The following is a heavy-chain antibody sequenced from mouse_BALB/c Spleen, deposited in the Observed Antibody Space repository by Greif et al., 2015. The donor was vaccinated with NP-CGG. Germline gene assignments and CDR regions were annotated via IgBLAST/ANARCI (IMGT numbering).Heavy chain of an antibody. Sequence: LVMTGASVKISCKASGYSFTGYYMHWVKQSHGKSLEWIGYISCYNGATSYNQKFKGKATFTVDTSSSTAYMQFNSLTSEDSAVYYCARVPSMITGVDYAMDYWGQGTSVTVSS. CDR3: ARVPSMITGVDYAMDY. J-gene: IGHJ4*01. V-gene: IGHV1S34*01. CDR2: ISCYNGAT. CDR1: GYSFTGYY. D-gene: IGHD2-4*01.